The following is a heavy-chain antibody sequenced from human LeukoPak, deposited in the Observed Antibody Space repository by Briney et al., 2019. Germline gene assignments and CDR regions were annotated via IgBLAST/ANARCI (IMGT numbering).Heavy chain of an antibody. D-gene: IGHD3-22*01. V-gene: IGHV3-15*01. J-gene: IGHJ5*02. CDR1: GFTFSNYA. Sequence: KSGGSLRLSCAASGFTFSNYAMSWVRQAPGKGLEWVGRIRSNSDGGTIDYAAPVKGRFTLSRDDSKTTLYLQMNSLQTEDTAVYYCATDFYDSTWGQGTLVTVSS. CDR2: IRSNSDGGTI. CDR3: ATDFYDST.